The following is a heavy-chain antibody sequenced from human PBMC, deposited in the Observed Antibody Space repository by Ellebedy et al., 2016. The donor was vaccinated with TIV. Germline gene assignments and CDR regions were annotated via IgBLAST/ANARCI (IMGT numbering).Heavy chain of an antibody. CDR1: AYTFTGYY. CDR3: ARDYSSSTDFDY. V-gene: IGHV1-2*02. D-gene: IGHD6-6*01. Sequence: ASVKVSCKASAYTFTGYYVHWVRQAPAQGLEWMGWINPNSGGTNYAQKFQGRVTMTRDTSISTAYMELSRLRSDDTAVYYCARDYSSSTDFDYWGQGTLVTVSS. CDR2: INPNSGGT. J-gene: IGHJ4*02.